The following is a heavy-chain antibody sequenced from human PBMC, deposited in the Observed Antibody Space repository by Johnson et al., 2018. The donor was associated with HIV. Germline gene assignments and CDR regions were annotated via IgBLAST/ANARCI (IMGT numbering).Heavy chain of an antibody. CDR1: GFTFSSYG. CDR2: IRYGGSNK. CDR3: AKGRWEATTYDDAFDI. J-gene: IGHJ3*02. V-gene: IGHV3-30*02. D-gene: IGHD1-26*01. Sequence: QVQLVESGGGVVQPGRSLRLSCAASGFTFSSYGMHWVRQAPGKGLEWVAFIRYGGSNKYYADSVKGRFTISRDNSKNTLYLQMNSLRAEDTAVYYCAKGRWEATTYDDAFDIWGQGTMVTVSS.